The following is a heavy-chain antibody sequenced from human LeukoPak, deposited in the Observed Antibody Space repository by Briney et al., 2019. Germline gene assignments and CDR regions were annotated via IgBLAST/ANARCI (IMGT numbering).Heavy chain of an antibody. Sequence: PGGSLRLSCAASGFTFSSYSMNWVRQAPGKGLEWVSSISSSSSYIYYADSVKGRFTISRDNAKNSLYLQMNSLRAEDTAVYYCARVSAVAGIFDYWGQGTLVTVSS. J-gene: IGHJ4*02. CDR2: ISSSSSYI. CDR1: GFTFSSYS. V-gene: IGHV3-21*01. CDR3: ARVSAVAGIFDY. D-gene: IGHD6-19*01.